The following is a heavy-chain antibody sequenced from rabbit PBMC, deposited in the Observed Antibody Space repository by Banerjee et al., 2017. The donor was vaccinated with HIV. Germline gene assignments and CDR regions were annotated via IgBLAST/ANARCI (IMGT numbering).Heavy chain of an antibody. Sequence: QEQLVESGGGLVQPGASLTLTCTASGFTISSSYWICWVRQAPGKGLEWIACIDGGSSGTTHYTSWAKGRFTLSKTSSTTVTLQMTSLTAADMATYFSARASDHPVYEFRLWGPGTLVTVS. CDR2: IDGGSSGTT. D-gene: IGHD7-1*01. CDR3: ARASDHPVYEFRL. V-gene: IGHV1S45*01. CDR1: GFTISSSYW. J-gene: IGHJ4*01.